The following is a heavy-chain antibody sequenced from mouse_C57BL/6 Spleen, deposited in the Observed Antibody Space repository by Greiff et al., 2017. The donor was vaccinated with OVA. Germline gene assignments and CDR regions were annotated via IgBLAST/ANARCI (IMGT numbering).Heavy chain of an antibody. D-gene: IGHD4-1*01. CDR3: ARETGKGLFDY. V-gene: IGHV5-4*01. Sequence: EVQVVESGGGLVKPGGSLKLSCAASGFTFSSYAMSWVRQTPEKRLEWVATISDGGSYTYYPDNVKGRFTISRDNAKNNLYLQMSHLKSEDTAMYYCARETGKGLFDYWGQGTTLTVSS. CDR2: ISDGGSYT. J-gene: IGHJ2*01. CDR1: GFTFSSYA.